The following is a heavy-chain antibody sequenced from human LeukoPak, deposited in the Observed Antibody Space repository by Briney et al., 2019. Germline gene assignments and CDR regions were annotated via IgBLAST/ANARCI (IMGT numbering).Heavy chain of an antibody. Sequence: PGGSLRLSCAASGFTFSSYSMNWVRQAPGKGLVWVSHVKSDGSSTNYADAVRGRFTISRDNAKNTLYLQMNSLRAEDTAVYYCARGNDYWSGYIDFWGQGTLVTVSS. CDR3: ARGNDYWSGYIDF. V-gene: IGHV3-74*01. J-gene: IGHJ4*02. CDR1: GFTFSSYS. D-gene: IGHD3-3*01. CDR2: VKSDGSST.